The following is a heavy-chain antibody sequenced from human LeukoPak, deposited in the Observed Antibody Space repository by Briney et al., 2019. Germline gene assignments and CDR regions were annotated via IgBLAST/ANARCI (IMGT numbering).Heavy chain of an antibody. D-gene: IGHD2-21*02. CDR3: ARGLVTAYAAFDS. CDR1: GFTFSSYW. J-gene: IGHJ4*02. Sequence: GGSLRLSCAASGFTFSSYWMSWVRQAPGKGLEWVANIKQDGSEKYYVDSVKGRFTISRDNAKNSLYLQMNSLGAEDTAVYYCARGLVTAYAAFDSWGQGTLVTVSS. CDR2: IKQDGSEK. V-gene: IGHV3-7*01.